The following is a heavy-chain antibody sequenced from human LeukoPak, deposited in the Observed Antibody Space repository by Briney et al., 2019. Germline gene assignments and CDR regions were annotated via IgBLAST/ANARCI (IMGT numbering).Heavy chain of an antibody. CDR3: ARPSVPLMSHGDFQH. Sequence: GASVKLSCKASGYTFTSYAMHWVRQAPGQRLEWMGWINAGNGNTKYSQKFQGRVTITRDTSASTAYMELSSLRSEDTAVYYCARPSVPLMSHGDFQHWGQGTLVTVSS. CDR2: INAGNGNT. D-gene: IGHD2-8*01. CDR1: GYTFTSYA. J-gene: IGHJ1*01. V-gene: IGHV1-3*01.